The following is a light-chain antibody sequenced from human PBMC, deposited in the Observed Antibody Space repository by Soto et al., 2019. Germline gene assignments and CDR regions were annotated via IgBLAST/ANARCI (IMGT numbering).Light chain of an antibody. Sequence: NFMLTQPHSVSESPGKTVTISCTRSSGSIASNSVQWYQQRPGSAPTTVIYENYQRPSAVPDRFSGSIDTSSNSASLTISGLKTEDEADYYCQSVDSIFEVFGGGTKLNVL. CDR1: SGSIASNS. V-gene: IGLV6-57*04. J-gene: IGLJ2*01. CDR3: QSVDSIFEV. CDR2: ENY.